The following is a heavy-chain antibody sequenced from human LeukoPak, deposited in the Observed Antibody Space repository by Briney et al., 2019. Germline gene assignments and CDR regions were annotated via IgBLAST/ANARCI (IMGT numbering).Heavy chain of an antibody. CDR2: ISSSGVGT. D-gene: IGHD1-14*01. CDR3: AKRNSHIVDYSYSYGLDV. CDR1: GFNFSTYA. Sequence: GGSLRLSCTASGFNFSTYAMSWVRQAPGKGLEWVSAISSSGVGTYYADSVKGRFTISRDNSRNTLYLQVNSLRAEDTAVYYCAKRNSHIVDYSYSYGLDVWGQGTTVIVSS. J-gene: IGHJ6*02. V-gene: IGHV3-23*01.